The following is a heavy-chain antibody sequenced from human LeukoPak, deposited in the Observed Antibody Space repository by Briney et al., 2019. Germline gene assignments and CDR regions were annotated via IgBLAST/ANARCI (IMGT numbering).Heavy chain of an antibody. CDR2: ISGSGDST. Sequence: GGSLRLSCAASGFTFSSYAMSWVRQAPGKGVEWVSGISGSGDSTYNADSVKGRFTISRDNSKNTLYLQMNSLRAEDTAVYYCAPDADYSSDMDVWGKGTTVTVSS. CDR3: APDADYSSDMDV. CDR1: GFTFSSYA. V-gene: IGHV3-23*01. J-gene: IGHJ6*03. D-gene: IGHD6-19*01.